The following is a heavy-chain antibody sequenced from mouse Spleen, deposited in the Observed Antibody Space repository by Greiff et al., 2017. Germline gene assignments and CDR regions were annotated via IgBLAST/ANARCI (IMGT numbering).Heavy chain of an antibody. CDR2: IYPGDGDT. V-gene: IGHV1-82*01. Sequence: QVQLQQSGPELVKPGASVKISCKASGYAFSSSWMNWVKQRPGKGLEWIGRIYPGDGDTNYNGKFKGKATLTADKSSSTAYMQLSSLTSEDSAVYFCARTWAGYFDVWGTGTTVTVSS. D-gene: IGHD4-1*01. CDR3: ARTWAGYFDV. CDR1: GYAFSSSW. J-gene: IGHJ1*03.